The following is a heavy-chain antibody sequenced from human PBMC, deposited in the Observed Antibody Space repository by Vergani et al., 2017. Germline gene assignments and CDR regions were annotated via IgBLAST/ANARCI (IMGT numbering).Heavy chain of an antibody. CDR2: ISAYNGNT. D-gene: IGHD4-17*01. V-gene: IGHV1-18*01. Sequence: QVQLVQSGAEVKKPGASVKVSCKASGYTFTSYGISWVRQAPGQGLEWMGWISAYNGNTNYAQKLQGRVTITADKSTSTAYMELSSLRSEDTAVYYCATDYGDYRNSDYWGQGTLVTVSS. CDR1: GYTFTSYG. CDR3: ATDYGDYRNSDY. J-gene: IGHJ4*02.